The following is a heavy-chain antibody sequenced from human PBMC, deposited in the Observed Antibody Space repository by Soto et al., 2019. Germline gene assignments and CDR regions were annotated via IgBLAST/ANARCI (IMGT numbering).Heavy chain of an antibody. V-gene: IGHV1-3*05. CDR3: ARDLRNWNYGWFDP. CDR1: GYTFTSYA. Sequence: QVQLVQSGAEEKKPGASVKVSCKASGYTFTSYAMHWVRQAPGQRLEWMGWINTGNGNTKYSQKFQGRVTITRDTSASTAYMELSSLRSEDTAVYYCARDLRNWNYGWFDPWGQGTLVTVSS. D-gene: IGHD1-7*01. CDR2: INTGNGNT. J-gene: IGHJ5*02.